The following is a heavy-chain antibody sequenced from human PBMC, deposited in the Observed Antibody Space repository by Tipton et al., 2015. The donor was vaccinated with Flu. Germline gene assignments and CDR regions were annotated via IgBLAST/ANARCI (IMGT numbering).Heavy chain of an antibody. CDR1: GGSLSSFY. CDR2: IYSSGRT. Sequence: TLSLTCTVSGGSLSSFYWSWIRQPAGKGLEWIGRIYSSGRTKYSPAFKSRVTLSVDTSKNQFSLNLSSVTASDTALYFCARCSGSGTDVVYDSWGQGTLVTVSS. CDR3: ARCSGSGTDVVYDS. J-gene: IGHJ4*02. D-gene: IGHD3-10*02. V-gene: IGHV4-4*07.